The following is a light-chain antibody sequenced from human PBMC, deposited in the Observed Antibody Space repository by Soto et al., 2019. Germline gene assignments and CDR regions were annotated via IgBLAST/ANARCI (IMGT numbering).Light chain of an antibody. Sequence: EIVLTQSPSTLSVSPGGRATLSCRASQSVSNNLAWYQQKPGQAPRLLIYGASNRATGIPDRFSGSGSGTDFTLTISRLEPEDFAVYYCQQYGSSGTFGQGTKVDIK. CDR3: QQYGSSGT. CDR1: QSVSNN. CDR2: GAS. J-gene: IGKJ1*01. V-gene: IGKV3-20*01.